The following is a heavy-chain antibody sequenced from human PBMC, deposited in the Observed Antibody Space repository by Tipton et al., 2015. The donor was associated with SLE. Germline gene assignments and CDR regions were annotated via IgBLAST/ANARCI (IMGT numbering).Heavy chain of an antibody. D-gene: IGHD6-19*01. CDR1: GGSISSYY. CDR2: IHHSGSI. CDR3: ARHFYNIGWNHFDN. J-gene: IGHJ4*02. V-gene: IGHV4-59*08. Sequence: TLSLTCTVSGGSISSYYWTWIRQPPGKGLEWIGYIHHSGSINYNPSLRSQVTMSMDTSQNQFSLKLSSVTAADTAVYYCARHFYNIGWNHFDNWGPGTLVTVSS.